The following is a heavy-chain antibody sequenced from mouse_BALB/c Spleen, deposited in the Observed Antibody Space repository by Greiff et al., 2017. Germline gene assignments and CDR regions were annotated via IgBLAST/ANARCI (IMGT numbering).Heavy chain of an antibody. V-gene: IGHV5-17*02. CDR1: GFTFSSFG. D-gene: IGHD1-1*01. CDR3: ARPYYGSSYYAMDD. Sequence: EVQGVESGGGLVQPGGSRKLSCAASGFTFSSFGMHWVRQAPEKGLEWVAYISSGSSTIYYADTVKGRFTISRDNPKNTLFLQMTSLRSEDTAMYYCARPYYGSSYYAMDDWGEGTSVTVSS. J-gene: IGHJ4*01. CDR2: ISSGSSTI.